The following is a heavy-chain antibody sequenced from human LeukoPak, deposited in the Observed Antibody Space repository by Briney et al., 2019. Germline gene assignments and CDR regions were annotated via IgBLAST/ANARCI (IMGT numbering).Heavy chain of an antibody. Sequence: PSETLSLTCTVSGGSISSGGYYWSWIRQHPGKGLEWIGYIYYSGSTYYNPSLKSRVTMSVDTSKNQFSLKLSSVTAADTAVYYCVRVIGAPNYYYYMDVWGKGTTVTVSS. J-gene: IGHJ6*03. CDR2: IYYSGST. D-gene: IGHD3-22*01. CDR3: VRVIGAPNYYYYMDV. V-gene: IGHV4-31*03. CDR1: GGSISSGGYY.